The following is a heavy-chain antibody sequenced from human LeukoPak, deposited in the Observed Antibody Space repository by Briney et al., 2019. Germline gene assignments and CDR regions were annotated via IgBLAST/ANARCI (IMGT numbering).Heavy chain of an antibody. D-gene: IGHD6-19*01. Sequence: SGTLSLTCTVSGGSISTYYWSWIRQSPGKGLEWIGYMSYGGNSNYSPSLESRVTVSVDTSKNQFSLKLTSVTAADTAVYYCARNGGGWSFDYWGQGTLVTVSS. CDR2: MSYGGNS. CDR1: GGSISTYY. J-gene: IGHJ4*02. V-gene: IGHV4-59*08. CDR3: ARNGGGWSFDY.